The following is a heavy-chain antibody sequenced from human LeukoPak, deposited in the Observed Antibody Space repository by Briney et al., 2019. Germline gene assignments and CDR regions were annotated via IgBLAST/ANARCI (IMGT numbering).Heavy chain of an antibody. CDR1: GFTFSNSG. Sequence: AGGSLRLSCAASGFTFSNSGMHWVRQTPGKGLEWVAVIASDGNNEYYTDSVKGRFTISRDNSKNTLYLEINSLRAEDTAVYYCAQGGDGYKSYYFDYWGQGTLVTVSS. J-gene: IGHJ4*02. CDR2: IASDGNNE. CDR3: AQGGDGYKSYYFDY. V-gene: IGHV3-30*18. D-gene: IGHD5-24*01.